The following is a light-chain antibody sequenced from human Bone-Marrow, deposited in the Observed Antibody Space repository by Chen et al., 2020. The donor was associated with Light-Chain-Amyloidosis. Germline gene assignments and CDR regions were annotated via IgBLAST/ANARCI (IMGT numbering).Light chain of an antibody. CDR1: EDIQSTY. J-gene: IGKJ1*01. CDR2: GVS. Sequence: VLTQSPGTLSLSPGESATLSCSATEDIQSTYLAWYQQKPGQAPRLLIYGVSFRASDTPDRFRGSGSGTDFTLTISRVKPEDFAVYYWQLYGLSPGTFGQGTKVEIK. CDR3: QLYGLSPGT. V-gene: IGKV3-20*01.